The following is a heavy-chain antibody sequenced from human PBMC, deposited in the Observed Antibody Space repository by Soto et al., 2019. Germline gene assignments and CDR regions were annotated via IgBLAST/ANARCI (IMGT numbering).Heavy chain of an antibody. J-gene: IGHJ6*03. D-gene: IGHD6-6*01. CDR3: TRDPIPARPSYYYYYYYMDV. Sequence: SLRLSCTASGFTFGDYAMSWFRQAPGKGLEWVGFIRSKAYGGTTEYAASVKGRFTISRDDSKSIAYLQMNSLKTEDTAVYYCTRDPIPARPSYYYYYYYMDVWGKGTTVTVSS. CDR2: IRSKAYGGTT. V-gene: IGHV3-49*03. CDR1: GFTFGDYA.